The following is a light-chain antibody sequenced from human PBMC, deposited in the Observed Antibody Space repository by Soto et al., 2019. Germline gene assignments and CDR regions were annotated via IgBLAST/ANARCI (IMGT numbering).Light chain of an antibody. J-gene: IGLJ1*01. Sequence: HSVLTQPPSSNGSPGQSVTISCTGTSSDVGGYDYVSWYQQHPGKAPKLMIYEVSKRPSGVPDRFSGSKSGNTASLTVSGLQAEDEADYYCSSYAGSNNVFGTGTKVTVL. CDR3: SSYAGSNNV. CDR1: SSDVGGYDY. V-gene: IGLV2-8*01. CDR2: EVS.